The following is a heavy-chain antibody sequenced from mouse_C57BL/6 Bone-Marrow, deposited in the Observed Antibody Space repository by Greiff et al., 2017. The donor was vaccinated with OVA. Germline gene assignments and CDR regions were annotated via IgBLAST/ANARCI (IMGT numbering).Heavy chain of an antibody. Sequence: QVQLQQPGAELVRPGTSVKLSCKASGYTFTSYWMHWVKQRPGQGLEWIGVIDPSDSYTNYNQKFKGKATLTVDTSSSTAYMQLSSLTSEDSAVYYWARTGSNYAWFAYWGQGTLVTVSA. J-gene: IGHJ3*01. CDR3: ARTGSNYAWFAY. CDR2: IDPSDSYT. D-gene: IGHD2-5*01. CDR1: GYTFTSYW. V-gene: IGHV1-59*01.